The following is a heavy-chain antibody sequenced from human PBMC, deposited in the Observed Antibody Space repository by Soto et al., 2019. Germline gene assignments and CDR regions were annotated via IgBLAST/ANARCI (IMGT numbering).Heavy chain of an antibody. CDR1: GFTFNTYG. D-gene: IGHD2-21*02. CDR3: ARIGPYCGGDCYPDFDF. CDR2: VSGSGGGT. V-gene: IGHV3-23*01. J-gene: IGHJ4*02. Sequence: EVQLLESGGDLVQPGGSLTLSCAASGFTFNTYGMTWVRQAPGKGLEWVSTVSGSGGGTYYADSVKGRFTISRVNSKNTMYLQMSTLRAEDTAVYFCARIGPYCGGDCYPDFDFWGLGTPVNVSS.